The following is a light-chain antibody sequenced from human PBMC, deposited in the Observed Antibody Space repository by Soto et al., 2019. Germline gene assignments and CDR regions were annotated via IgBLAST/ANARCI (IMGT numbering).Light chain of an antibody. V-gene: IGKV3D-15*01. CDR1: QSININ. CDR2: GAF. CDR3: QQCNGSPLT. J-gene: IGKJ1*01. Sequence: EIVMTQSPVTLSVSPGERATLSCRASQSININLSWYQQKPGQAPSLLIYGAFTRATGIPARFSGTGSGTEFTLTISRLQPEDLALYYCQQCNGSPLTFGQGTKVDIK.